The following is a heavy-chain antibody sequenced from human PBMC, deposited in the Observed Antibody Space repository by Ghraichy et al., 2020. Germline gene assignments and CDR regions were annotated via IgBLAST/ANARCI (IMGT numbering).Heavy chain of an antibody. J-gene: IGHJ3*02. V-gene: IGHV1-2*06. CDR1: GYTFTGYY. CDR3: ARPSYYYDEDAFDI. Sequence: ASVKVSCKASGYTFTGYYMHWVRQAPGQGLEWMGRINPNSGGTNYAQKFQGRVTMTRDTSISTAYMELSRLRSDDTAVYYCARPSYYYDEDAFDIWGQGTMVTVSS. CDR2: INPNSGGT. D-gene: IGHD3-22*01.